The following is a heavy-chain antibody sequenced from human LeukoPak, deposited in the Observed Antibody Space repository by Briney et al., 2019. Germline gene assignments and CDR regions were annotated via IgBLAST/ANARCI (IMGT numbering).Heavy chain of an antibody. V-gene: IGHV3-48*03. CDR1: EFTFSSYE. D-gene: IGHD2-15*01. Sequence: GGSLRLSCAASEFTFSSYEMYWVRQAPGKGLEWVSYISSSGSTIYYADSVKGRFTISRDNAKNSLYLQMNSLRAEDTALYYCAAGRDPPDCSGGSCYSPFDYWGQGTLVTVSS. CDR2: ISSSGSTI. CDR3: AAGRDPPDCSGGSCYSPFDY. J-gene: IGHJ4*02.